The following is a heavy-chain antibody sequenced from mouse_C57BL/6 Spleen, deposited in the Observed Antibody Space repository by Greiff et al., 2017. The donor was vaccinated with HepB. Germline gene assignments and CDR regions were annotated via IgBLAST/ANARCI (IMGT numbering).Heavy chain of an antibody. Sequence: QVQLKESGAELARPGASVKLSCKASGYTFTSYGISWVKQRTGQGLEWIGEIYPRSGNTYYNEKFKGKATLTADKSSSTAYMELRSLTSEDSAVYFCARREPYYSNQGYFDGWGQGTTLTVSS. D-gene: IGHD2-5*01. V-gene: IGHV1-81*01. CDR2: IYPRSGNT. J-gene: IGHJ2*01. CDR1: GYTFTSYG. CDR3: ARREPYYSNQGYFDG.